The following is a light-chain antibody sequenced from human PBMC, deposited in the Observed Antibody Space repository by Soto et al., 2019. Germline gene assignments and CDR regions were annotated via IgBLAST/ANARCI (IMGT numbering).Light chain of an antibody. CDR2: GAS. Sequence: EIVLTQSPGTLSLSPGDRATLSCRASQSISSSFLAWYQQKPGQAPRLLISGASSRATGIPDRFSGSGSGTDFTLTINRLEPEDFAVYYCQQYHDTGTFGQGTKVDI. CDR3: QQYHDTGT. CDR1: QSISSSF. J-gene: IGKJ1*01. V-gene: IGKV3-20*01.